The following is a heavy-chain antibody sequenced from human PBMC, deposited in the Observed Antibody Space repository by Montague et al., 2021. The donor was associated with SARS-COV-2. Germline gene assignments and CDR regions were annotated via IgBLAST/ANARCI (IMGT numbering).Heavy chain of an antibody. J-gene: IGHJ3*01. V-gene: IGHV4-39*02. CDR2: IYYTGNT. CDR1: GGSITNNIDY. CDR3: ARLKRYFDSSGSPSAFDF. Sequence: SETRSLTCTVSGGSITNNIDYWAWIRQPPGKGLEWIGSIYYTGNTYYNPSLKSRVTISVVTSKNHFTLKLSSVTAAETAVYYCARLKRYFDSSGSPSAFDFWGQGTTVTVSS. D-gene: IGHD3-22*01.